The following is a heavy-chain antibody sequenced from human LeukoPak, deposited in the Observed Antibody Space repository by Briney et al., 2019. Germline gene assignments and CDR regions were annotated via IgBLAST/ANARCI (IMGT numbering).Heavy chain of an antibody. Sequence: PSETLSLTCTVSGGPISSYYWSWIRQPPGKGLEWIGYIYYSGSTNYNPSLKSRVTISVDTSKNQFSLKLSSVTAADTAVYYCARRSITMVFDYWGQGTLVTVSS. CDR3: ARRSITMVFDY. J-gene: IGHJ4*02. D-gene: IGHD3-10*01. CDR2: IYYSGST. V-gene: IGHV4-59*08. CDR1: GGPISSYY.